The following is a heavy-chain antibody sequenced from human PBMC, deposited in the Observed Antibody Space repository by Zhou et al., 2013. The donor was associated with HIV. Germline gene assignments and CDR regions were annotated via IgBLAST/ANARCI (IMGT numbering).Heavy chain of an antibody. CDR3: ARDRTDYYDSSGYYPNWFDP. J-gene: IGHJ5*02. CDR2: FDPENRET. CDR1: GYTLADLL. Sequence: QVQLVQSGAEVKKPGASVKVSCKVSGYTLADLLIHWVRQAPGSGLEWMGRFDPENRETTYSQKFQGRVTMTGDTSTDTAYIEATGLTSDDTAVYYCARDRTDYYDSSGYYPNWFDPWGQGTLVTVSS. V-gene: IGHV1-24*01. D-gene: IGHD3-22*01.